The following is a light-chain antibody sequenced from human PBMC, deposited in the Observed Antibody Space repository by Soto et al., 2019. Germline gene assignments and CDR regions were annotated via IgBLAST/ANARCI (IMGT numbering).Light chain of an antibody. CDR1: QSVTSR. CDR2: GAS. CDR3: QQYNNWPLT. Sequence: EVVMTQSPATLSVSPGERATLFCRASQSVTSRLAWYQQKPGQAPRLLIYGASARATGIPARFSGSGSGTEFTLTINSLQSEDFAVYYCQQYNNWPLTFGGGTKVDIK. V-gene: IGKV3-15*01. J-gene: IGKJ4*01.